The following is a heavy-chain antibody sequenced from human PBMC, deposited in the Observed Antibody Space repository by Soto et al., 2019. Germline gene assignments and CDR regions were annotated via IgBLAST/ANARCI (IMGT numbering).Heavy chain of an antibody. D-gene: IGHD6-6*01. J-gene: IGHJ4*02. CDR2: ISYDGSNK. Sequence: GGSLRLSCAASGFTFSSYAMHWVRQAPGKGLEWVAVISYDGSNKYYADSVKGRFTISRDNSKNTLYLQMNSLRAEDTAVYYCARDGSSSFEYWGQGTLVTVSS. V-gene: IGHV3-30-3*01. CDR3: ARDGSSSFEY. CDR1: GFTFSSYA.